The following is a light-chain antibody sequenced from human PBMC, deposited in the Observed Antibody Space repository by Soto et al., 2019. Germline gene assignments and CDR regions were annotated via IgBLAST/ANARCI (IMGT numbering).Light chain of an antibody. CDR2: GAS. CDR3: QQYYTSPLT. V-gene: IGKV3-20*01. Sequence: EFEVTQSPGTLSLSPGALATLSCRASQTVSSTYLAWYQQKPGQAPRLLIYGASSRATGIPDRFSGRGSGTDFTLTISRLEPEDFAVYYCQQYYTSPLTFGGGTKVEIK. J-gene: IGKJ4*01. CDR1: QTVSSTY.